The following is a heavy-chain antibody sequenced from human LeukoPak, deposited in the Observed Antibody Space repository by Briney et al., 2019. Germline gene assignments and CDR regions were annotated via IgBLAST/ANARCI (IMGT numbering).Heavy chain of an antibody. D-gene: IGHD1-7*01. CDR3: ARDTPTGTTEYYYYGMDV. CDR2: ISYDGSNK. V-gene: IGHV3-30*03. CDR1: GFTFSSYG. J-gene: IGHJ6*02. Sequence: GGSLRLSCAASGFTFSSYGMHWVRQAPGKGLEWVAVISYDGSNKYYADSVKGRFTISRDNSKNTLYLQMNSLRAEDTAVYYCARDTPTGTTEYYYYGMDVWGQGTTVTVSS.